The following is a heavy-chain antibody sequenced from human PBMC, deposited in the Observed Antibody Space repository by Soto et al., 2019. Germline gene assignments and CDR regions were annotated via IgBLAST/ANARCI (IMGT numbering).Heavy chain of an antibody. Sequence: SETLSLTCTVSGGSISGYYWSWLRQPPWKGLEWIGYIYNIGSTNYNPSLRSRVTISVDTSKNQFSLKLSSVTAADTAVYYCARLLGYCSSTSCLGLYYYYGMDVWGQGTTVTVSS. D-gene: IGHD2-2*01. CDR3: ARLLGYCSSTSCLGLYYYYGMDV. J-gene: IGHJ6*02. V-gene: IGHV4-59*08. CDR2: IYNIGST. CDR1: GGSISGYY.